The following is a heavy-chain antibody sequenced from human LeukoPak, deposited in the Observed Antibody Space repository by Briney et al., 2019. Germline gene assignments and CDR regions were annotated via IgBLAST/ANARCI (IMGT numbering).Heavy chain of an antibody. CDR3: AREYYYDSSGYDY. J-gene: IGHJ4*02. Sequence: ASVKVSCKASGGTFSSYAISWVRQAPGQGLEWMGRIIPILNITNYTQKFQGRVTITADKSTSTAYMELRSLRSDDTAVYYCAREYYYDSSGYDYWGQGTLLTVSS. V-gene: IGHV1-69*04. CDR2: IIPILNIT. D-gene: IGHD3-22*01. CDR1: GGTFSSYA.